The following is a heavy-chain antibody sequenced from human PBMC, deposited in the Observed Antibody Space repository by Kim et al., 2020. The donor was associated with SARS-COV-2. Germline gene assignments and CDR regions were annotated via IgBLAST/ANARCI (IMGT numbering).Heavy chain of an antibody. Sequence: ASVKVSCKASGYTFTSYAMHWVRQAPGQRLEWMGWINAGNGNTKYSQKFQGRVTITRDTSASTAYMELSSLRSEDTAVYYCARWGDIVVVVAATPSSGFDYWGQGTLVTVSS. D-gene: IGHD2-15*01. V-gene: IGHV1-3*01. J-gene: IGHJ4*02. CDR2: INAGNGNT. CDR3: ARWGDIVVVVAATPSSGFDY. CDR1: GYTFTSYA.